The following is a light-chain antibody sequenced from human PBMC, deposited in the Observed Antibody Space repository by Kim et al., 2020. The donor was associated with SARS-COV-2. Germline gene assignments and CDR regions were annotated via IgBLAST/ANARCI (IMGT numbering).Light chain of an antibody. CDR2: GNR. J-gene: IGLJ3*02. Sequence: QSVLTQPPSVSGAPGQRVTISCTGSSSNIGANYGVHWYQQVPGKAPRLLVNGNRDRPSGVPDRFSASRSGTSASLAITGLQAEDEADYYCHSYDSSLRILFGGGPQLTVL. V-gene: IGLV1-40*01. CDR1: SSNIGANYG. CDR3: HSYDSSLRIL.